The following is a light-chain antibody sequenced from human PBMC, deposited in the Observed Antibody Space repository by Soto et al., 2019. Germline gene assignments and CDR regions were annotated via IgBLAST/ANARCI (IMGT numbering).Light chain of an antibody. J-gene: IGLJ3*02. CDR1: TSDVGGYKY. CDR2: EVS. Sequence: QSALTQPASVSGSPGQSIAISCTGTTSDVGGYKYVSWYQQYPGKAPKVIIYEVSNRPSGVSNRFSGSKSGNTASLTTSGHQAEDEADYYCVSYSGGDTPVFGGGTKLTVL. V-gene: IGLV2-14*01. CDR3: VSYSGGDTPV.